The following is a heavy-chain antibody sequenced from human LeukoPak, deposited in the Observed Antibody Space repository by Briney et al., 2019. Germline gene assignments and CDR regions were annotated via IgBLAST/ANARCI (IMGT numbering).Heavy chain of an antibody. D-gene: IGHD3-10*01. CDR2: ISYDGSNK. V-gene: IGHV3-30-3*01. CDR3: ARDNYDYFDY. CDR1: GFTFSSYA. J-gene: IGHJ4*02. Sequence: PGGSLRLSCAASGFTFSSYAMHWVRQAPGKGLEWVAVISYDGSNKYYADSVKGRFTISRDNSKNTLYLQMNSLRAEDTAVYYCARDNYDYFDYWGQGTLVTVSS.